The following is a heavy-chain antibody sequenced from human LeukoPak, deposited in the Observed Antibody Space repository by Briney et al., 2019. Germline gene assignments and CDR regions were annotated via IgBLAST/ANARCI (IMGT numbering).Heavy chain of an antibody. CDR1: GGSFSSEA. CDR2: IIPIFGTA. CDR3: ARDGGWQNAIHY. V-gene: IGHV1-69*05. Sequence: GASVKVSCKAFGGSFSSEAISWVRQAPGQGLEWMGGIIPIFGTANYAQKFQGRVTITTDESTSTAYMELSSLRSEDTAVYYCARDGGWQNAIHYWGQGTLVTVSS. J-gene: IGHJ4*02. D-gene: IGHD3-16*01.